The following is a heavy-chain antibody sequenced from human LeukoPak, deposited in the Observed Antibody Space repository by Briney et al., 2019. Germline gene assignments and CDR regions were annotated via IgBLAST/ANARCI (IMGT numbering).Heavy chain of an antibody. CDR2: INDSGSS. D-gene: IGHD3-3*01. Sequence: SETLSLTCAVYGGSFGGYYWSWIRQPPGKGLEWIGEINDSGSSNYIPSLKSRVTISVDRSKNQFSLWLSSVTAADTAVYYCASDNRQYYDFWSGYSRNYYYYYYTDVWGKGTTVTVSS. J-gene: IGHJ6*03. V-gene: IGHV4-34*01. CDR3: ASDNRQYYDFWSGYSRNYYYYYYTDV. CDR1: GGSFGGYY.